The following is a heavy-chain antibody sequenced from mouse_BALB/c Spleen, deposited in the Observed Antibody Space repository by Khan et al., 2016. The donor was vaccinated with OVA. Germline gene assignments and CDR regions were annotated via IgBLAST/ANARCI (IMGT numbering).Heavy chain of an antibody. CDR2: INPSTDYT. V-gene: IGHV1-7*01. D-gene: IGHD1-1*01. Sequence: VQLQESGAELAKPGASVKMSCKASGYTFTSYWMHWVKQRPGQGLEWIGYINPSTDYTDYNQKFKNKATLTVDKSSSTAYMQLPSLTSEDSAVXYCVNHGSSSAWFTYWGQGTLVTVSA. J-gene: IGHJ3*01. CDR1: GYTFTSYW. CDR3: VNHGSSSAWFTY.